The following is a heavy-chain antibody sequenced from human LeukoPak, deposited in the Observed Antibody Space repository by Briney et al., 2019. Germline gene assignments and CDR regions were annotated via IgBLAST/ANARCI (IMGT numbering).Heavy chain of an antibody. J-gene: IGHJ5*02. D-gene: IGHD2-2*01. CDR3: ARRMGVPQNWFDR. V-gene: IGHV4-61*01. CDR2: IYYNGIT. CDR1: GGSVSSGSYY. Sequence: PSETLSLACTVSGGSVSSGSYYWGWIRGPPWNGLELIGYIYYNGITNYNPSLQTRVTISVDTSKNQSSLKLSSVTTADTAVYYCARRMGVPQNWFDRWGQGTLVTVSS.